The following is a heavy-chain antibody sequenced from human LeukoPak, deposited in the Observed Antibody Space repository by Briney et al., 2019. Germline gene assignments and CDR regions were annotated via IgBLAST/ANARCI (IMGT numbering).Heavy chain of an antibody. CDR1: GGSFSGYY. D-gene: IGHD2-15*01. CDR3: ARGPQTYCSGGSCYDFDY. Sequence: PSETLSLTCAVDGGSFSGYYWSWSRQPPGKGREWIGEIYHSGSTNYNPSLKSRVTISVDTSKNQFSLKLSSATAADTAVYYCARGPQTYCSGGSCYDFDYWGQGTLVTVSS. CDR2: IYHSGST. J-gene: IGHJ4*02. V-gene: IGHV4-34*01.